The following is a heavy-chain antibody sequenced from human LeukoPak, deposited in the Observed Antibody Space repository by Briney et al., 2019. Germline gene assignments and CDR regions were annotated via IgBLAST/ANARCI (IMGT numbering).Heavy chain of an antibody. CDR3: AKVCSGSYYAFDI. CDR1: GFTFSSYA. D-gene: IGHD1-26*01. V-gene: IGHV3-23*01. Sequence: SGGSLRPSCAASGFTFSSYAMSWVRQAPGKGLEWVSAISGSGGSTYYADSVKGRFTISRDNSKNTLYLQMNSLRAEDTAVYYCAKVCSGSYYAFDIWGQGTMVTVSS. CDR2: ISGSGGST. J-gene: IGHJ3*02.